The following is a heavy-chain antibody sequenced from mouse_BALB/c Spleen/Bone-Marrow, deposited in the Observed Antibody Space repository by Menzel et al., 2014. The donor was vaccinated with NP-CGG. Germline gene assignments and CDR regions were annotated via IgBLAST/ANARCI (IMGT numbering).Heavy chain of an antibody. V-gene: IGHV4-1*02. CDR1: GFDFRRYW. D-gene: IGHD2-3*01. CDR2: INPDSSTI. Sequence: EVQGVESGGGLVQPGGSLKLSCAASGFDFRRYWMSWVRQAPGKGLEWIGEINPDSSTISYAPSLKDKFIISRDNAKNTLYLQMSKVRSEDTALYYCARLGYYGYFDYWGQGTTLTVSS. J-gene: IGHJ2*01. CDR3: ARLGYYGYFDY.